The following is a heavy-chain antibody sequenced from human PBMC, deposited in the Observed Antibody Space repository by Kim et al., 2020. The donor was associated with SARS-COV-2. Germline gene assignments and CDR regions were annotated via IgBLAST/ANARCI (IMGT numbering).Heavy chain of an antibody. CDR1: GGSISSRSYY. CDR2: IYYSGST. J-gene: IGHJ4*02. V-gene: IGHV4-39*01. Sequence: SETLSLTCTVSGGSISSRSYYWGWIRQPPGKGLEWIGTIYYSGSTYYNPSLKSRVTISVDTSKNQFSLKLTSVTAADTAVYYCARHVPSSGWDFEYWGQGTLVTVSS. CDR3: ARHVPSSGWDFEY. D-gene: IGHD6-19*01.